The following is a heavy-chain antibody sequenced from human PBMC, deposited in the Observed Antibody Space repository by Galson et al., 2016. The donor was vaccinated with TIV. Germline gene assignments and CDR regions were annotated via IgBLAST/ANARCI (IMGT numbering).Heavy chain of an antibody. CDR3: ARRTVGGIWNAMDI. CDR1: GFTLDDCG. J-gene: IGHJ3*02. V-gene: IGHV3-20*04. Sequence: SLRLSCAASGFTLDDCGMSWVRQVPGKGLEWVSDINWNGAATGYADSVQGRFTISRDNATKTVHLKMNSLRVEDTAFYYCARRTVGGIWNAMDIWGQGTKVSVSP. CDR2: INWNGAAT. D-gene: IGHD3-3*01.